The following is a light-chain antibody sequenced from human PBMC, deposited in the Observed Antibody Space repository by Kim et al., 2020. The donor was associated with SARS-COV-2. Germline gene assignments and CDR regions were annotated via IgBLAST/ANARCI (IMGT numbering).Light chain of an antibody. V-gene: IGLV3-19*01. Sequence: SSELTQDPAVSVALGQTVRITCQGDSLRSYYASWYQQKPGQAPVLVIHGKNNQPSGIPDRFSGSSSGNTASLTITGAQAEDEADYYGNSRDSSGNHLAWVFGGGTQLTVL. CDR1: SLRSYY. J-gene: IGLJ3*02. CDR2: GKN. CDR3: NSRDSSGNHLAWV.